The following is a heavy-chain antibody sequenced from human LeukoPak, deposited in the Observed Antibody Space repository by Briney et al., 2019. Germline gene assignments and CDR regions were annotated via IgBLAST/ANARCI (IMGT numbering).Heavy chain of an antibody. J-gene: IGHJ3*02. D-gene: IGHD3-10*01. V-gene: IGHV3-21*01. CDR3: ARGFDAFDI. CDR2: ISSGGSYI. CDR1: GFTFSSYG. Sequence: PGGSLRLSCAASGFTFSSYGMNWVRQAPGKGLEWVSSISSGGSYISYADSVKGRFTISRDNAKNSLYLQMNSLRAEDTAVYYCARGFDAFDIWGQGTMVTVSS.